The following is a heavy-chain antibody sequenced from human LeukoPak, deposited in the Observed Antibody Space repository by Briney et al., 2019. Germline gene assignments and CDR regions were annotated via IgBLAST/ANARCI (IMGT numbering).Heavy chain of an antibody. CDR1: GGSISSSSYY. Sequence: PSETLSLTCTVSGGSISSSSYYWGWIRQSPGKGLEWVGEIYHSGSTNYNPSLKSRVTISVDKSKNQFSLKLSSVTAADTAVYYCARTMGVIDFDYWGQGTLVTVSS. D-gene: IGHD2-21*01. J-gene: IGHJ4*02. CDR2: IYHSGST. V-gene: IGHV4-39*07. CDR3: ARTMGVIDFDY.